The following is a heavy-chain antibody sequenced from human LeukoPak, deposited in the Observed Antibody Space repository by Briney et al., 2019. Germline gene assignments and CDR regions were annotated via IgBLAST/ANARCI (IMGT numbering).Heavy chain of an antibody. CDR2: INPNSGGT. CDR1: AYSFNGHY. Sequence: ASVKVSCKASAYSFNGHYIHWVRQAPGQGREWMGWINPNSGGTNYTQKFQGRVTMTRDTSVSTAYMQLSRLISDDTAVYYCATARVTYDYVWGSYRWNYYYYMDVWGKGTTVTISS. CDR3: ATARVTYDYVWGSYRWNYYYYMDV. D-gene: IGHD3-16*02. V-gene: IGHV1-2*02. J-gene: IGHJ6*03.